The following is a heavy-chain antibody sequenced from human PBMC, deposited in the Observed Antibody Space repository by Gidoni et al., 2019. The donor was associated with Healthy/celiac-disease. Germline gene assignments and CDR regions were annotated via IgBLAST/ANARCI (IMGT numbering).Heavy chain of an antibody. CDR1: RFTFSSYS. J-gene: IGHJ6*02. V-gene: IGHV3-48*02. Sequence: EVQLVESGGGLVQPGGSLRLSCAASRFTFSSYSMNWVRQAPGKGLEWVSYISSSSSTIYYADSVKGRFTISRDNAKNSLYLQMNSLRDEDTAVYYCARRGVGLYYYYGMDVWGQGTTVTVSS. D-gene: IGHD1-26*01. CDR3: ARRGVGLYYYYGMDV. CDR2: ISSSSSTI.